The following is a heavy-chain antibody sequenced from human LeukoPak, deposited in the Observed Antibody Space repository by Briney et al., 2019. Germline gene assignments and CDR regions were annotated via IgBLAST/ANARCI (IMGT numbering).Heavy chain of an antibody. J-gene: IGHJ4*02. CDR2: ISDGGTTI. Sequence: GGSLRLSCAASGFTFSDHYMTWIRQAPGKGLGWVSYISDGGTTINYAVSVKGRFSISRDNGKNLVFLQMNSLRAEDTAIYYCAREYSGLDYWGQGTLVIVSS. CDR1: GFTFSDHY. V-gene: IGHV3-11*01. CDR3: AREYSGLDY. D-gene: IGHD5-12*01.